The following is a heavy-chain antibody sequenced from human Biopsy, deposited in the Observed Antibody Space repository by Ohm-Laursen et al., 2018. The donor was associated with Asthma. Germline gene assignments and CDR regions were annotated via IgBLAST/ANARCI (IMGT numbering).Heavy chain of an antibody. CDR2: ISSSSSTI. CDR1: GFTFSSYS. D-gene: IGHD4-17*01. J-gene: IGHJ4*02. Sequence: SLRLSCSASGFTFSSYSMNWVRQAPGKELEWVSYISSSSSTIYYADSVKGRFTISRDNAKNSLYLQMNSLRDEDTAVYYCARPRWGPYGYWGQGTLVTVSS. V-gene: IGHV3-48*02. CDR3: ARPRWGPYGY.